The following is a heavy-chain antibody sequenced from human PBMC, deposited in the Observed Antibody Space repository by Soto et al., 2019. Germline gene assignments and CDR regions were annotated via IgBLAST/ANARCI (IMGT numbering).Heavy chain of an antibody. D-gene: IGHD3-16*01. J-gene: IGHJ6*03. CDR2: ISSSSSYI. CDR3: ARDGAEAGEILNYYYYYMDV. CDR1: GFTFSSYS. Sequence: GGSLRLSCAASGFTFSSYSMNWVRQAPGKGLEWVSSISSSSSYIYYADSVKGRFTISRDNAKNSLYLQMNSLRAEDTAVYYCARDGAEAGEILNYYYYYMDVWGKGTTVTVSS. V-gene: IGHV3-21*01.